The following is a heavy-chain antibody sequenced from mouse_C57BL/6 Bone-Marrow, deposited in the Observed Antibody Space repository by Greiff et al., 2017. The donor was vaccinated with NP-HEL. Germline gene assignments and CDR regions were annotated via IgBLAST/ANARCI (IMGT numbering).Heavy chain of an antibody. D-gene: IGHD2-3*01. J-gene: IGHJ2*01. CDR2: IYPSDSET. Sequence: QVQLKEPGAELVRPGSSVKLSCKASGYTFTSYWMDWVKQRPGQGLEWIGNIYPSDSETHYNQKFKDKATLTVDKSSSTAYMQLSSLTSEDSAVYYCARSGYYDDDYWGQGTTLTVSS. V-gene: IGHV1-61*01. CDR3: ARSGYYDDDY. CDR1: GYTFTSYW.